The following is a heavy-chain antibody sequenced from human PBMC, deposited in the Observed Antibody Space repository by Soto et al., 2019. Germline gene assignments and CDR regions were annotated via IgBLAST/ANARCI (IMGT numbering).Heavy chain of an antibody. D-gene: IGHD3-22*01. CDR3: ARAYDSSGYPDY. Sequence: PSETLSLTCTVSGGSISSGDYYWSWIRQPPGKGLEWIGYIYYSGSTYYNPSLKSRVTISVDTSKNQFSLKLSSVTAADTAVYYCARAYDSSGYPDYWGRGTTVTVS. V-gene: IGHV4-30-4*01. J-gene: IGHJ4*03. CDR2: IYYSGST. CDR1: GGSISSGDYY.